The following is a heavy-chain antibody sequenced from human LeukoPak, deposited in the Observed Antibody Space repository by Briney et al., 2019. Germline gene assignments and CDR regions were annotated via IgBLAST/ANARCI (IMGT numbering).Heavy chain of an antibody. J-gene: IGHJ6*02. D-gene: IGHD3-16*01. Sequence: SETLSLTCTASGGSISSQYWSWIRQPPGKGLEWIGYIYFNVYNSGSTKYNPSLKSRVTISVDTSKNQISLKLISVTAADTAVYYCARDSVMGTPYYYYGMDVWGQGTTVTVSS. V-gene: IGHV4-59*11. CDR3: ARDSVMGTPYYYYGMDV. CDR2: IYFNVYNSGST. CDR1: GGSISSQY.